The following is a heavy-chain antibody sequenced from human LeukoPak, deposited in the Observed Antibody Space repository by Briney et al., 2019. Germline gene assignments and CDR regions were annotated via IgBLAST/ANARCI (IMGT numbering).Heavy chain of an antibody. V-gene: IGHV3-23*01. J-gene: IGHJ4*02. Sequence: GGSLRLSCAASGFIFSTHAMSWVRQAPGKGLEWVSTISDSGGSTYYADSVKGRFTISRDNSKNTVYLQMNSLRAEDTAIYYCAKGRGSRIPSYFDYWGQGTLVTVSS. CDR2: ISDSGGST. D-gene: IGHD2-21*01. CDR3: AKGRGSRIPSYFDY. CDR1: GFIFSTHA.